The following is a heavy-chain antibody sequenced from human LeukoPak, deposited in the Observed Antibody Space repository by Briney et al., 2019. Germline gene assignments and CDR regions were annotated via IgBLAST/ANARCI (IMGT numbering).Heavy chain of an antibody. V-gene: IGHV4-59*08. CDR3: AKTMVRGVSSFDY. CDR1: GGSISSYY. J-gene: IGHJ4*02. CDR2: IYYSGST. Sequence: SETLSLTCTVSGGSISSYYWSWIRQPPGKGLEWIGYIYYSGSTNYNPSLKSRVTMSVDTSKNQFSLKLSSVTAADTAVYYCAKTMVRGVSSFDYWGQGTLVTVSS. D-gene: IGHD3-10*01.